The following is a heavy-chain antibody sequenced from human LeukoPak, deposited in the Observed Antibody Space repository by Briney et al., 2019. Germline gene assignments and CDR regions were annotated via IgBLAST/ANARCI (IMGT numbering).Heavy chain of an antibody. CDR3: AKNAPYYDSSGSFDY. CDR2: ISGSGGST. D-gene: IGHD3-22*01. V-gene: IGHV3-23*01. Sequence: GGSLRLSCATSGFSVSSKYMSWIRQAPGKGLEWVSAISGSGGSTYYADSVKGRFTISRDNSKNTLYLQMNSLRAEDTAVYYCAKNAPYYDSSGSFDYWGQGTLVTVSS. CDR1: GFSVSSKY. J-gene: IGHJ4*02.